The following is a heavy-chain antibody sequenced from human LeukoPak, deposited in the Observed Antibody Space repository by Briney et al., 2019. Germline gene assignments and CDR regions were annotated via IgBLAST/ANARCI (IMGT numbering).Heavy chain of an antibody. Sequence: GGSLRLSCAASGFTFSSYGMHWVRQAPGKGLEWVAVISYDGSNKYCADSVKGRFTISRDNSKNTLYLQMNSLRAEDTAVYYCAKDHTARVDTAMSDWGQGTLVTVSS. CDR3: AKDHTARVDTAMSD. CDR2: ISYDGSNK. D-gene: IGHD5-18*01. V-gene: IGHV3-30*18. CDR1: GFTFSSYG. J-gene: IGHJ4*02.